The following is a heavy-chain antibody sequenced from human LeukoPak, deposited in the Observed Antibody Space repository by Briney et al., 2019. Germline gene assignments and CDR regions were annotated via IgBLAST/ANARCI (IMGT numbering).Heavy chain of an antibody. CDR3: ARAGYDSSGYYYTVFDY. CDR1: GGSFSGYY. J-gene: IGHJ4*02. V-gene: IGHV4-34*01. Sequence: SETLSLTCAGYGGSFSGYYWSWIRQPPGKGLEWIAEINHSGSTNYNPSLKSRVTISADTSKNQFSLKLTSVTAADTATYYCARAGYDSSGYYYTVFDYWGQGTLVTVSS. CDR2: INHSGST. D-gene: IGHD3-22*01.